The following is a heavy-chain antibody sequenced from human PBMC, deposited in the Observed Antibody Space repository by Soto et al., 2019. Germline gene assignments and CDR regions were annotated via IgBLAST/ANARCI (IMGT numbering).Heavy chain of an antibody. CDR2: IYYSGST. J-gene: IGHJ3*02. Sequence: QVELQESGPGLVKPSETLSLTCTVSGGSISSYYWSWIRQPPGKGLAWIGYIYYSGSTNYNPSLKSRVTISVDTSKNQFSLKLSSVTAADTAVYYCAKGLHLQVGAFDIWGQGTMVTVSS. CDR1: GGSISSYY. D-gene: IGHD5-18*01. CDR3: AKGLHLQVGAFDI. V-gene: IGHV4-59*01.